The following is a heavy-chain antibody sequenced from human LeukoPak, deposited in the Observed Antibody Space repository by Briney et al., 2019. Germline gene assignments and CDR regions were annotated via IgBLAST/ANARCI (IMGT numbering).Heavy chain of an antibody. D-gene: IGHD5-12*01. CDR2: INPSGGST. J-gene: IGHJ4*02. CDR1: GYSFTGYY. CDR3: ARDRYSGYERRFDY. V-gene: IGHV1-46*01. Sequence: ASVKVSCKASGYSFTGYYIHWVRQAPGQGLEWMGIINPSGGSTSYAQKFQGRVTMTRDTSTSTVYMELSSLRSEDTAVYYCARDRYSGYERRFDYWGQGTLVTVSS.